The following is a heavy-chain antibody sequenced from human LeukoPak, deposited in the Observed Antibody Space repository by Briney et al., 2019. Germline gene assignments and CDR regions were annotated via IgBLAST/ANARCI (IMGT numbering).Heavy chain of an antibody. D-gene: IGHD6-13*01. CDR1: GFTFSSYW. CDR2: IKQDGSEK. Sequence: PGGSLRLSCAASGFTFSSYWMSWVRQAPGKGLEWVANIKQDGSEKYYVDSVKGRFTISRDNAKNSLYLQMNSLRAEDTAVYYCAREAAAGPRGEVYYYYYYMDVWGKGTTVTVSS. J-gene: IGHJ6*03. V-gene: IGHV3-7*01. CDR3: AREAAAGPRGEVYYYYYYMDV.